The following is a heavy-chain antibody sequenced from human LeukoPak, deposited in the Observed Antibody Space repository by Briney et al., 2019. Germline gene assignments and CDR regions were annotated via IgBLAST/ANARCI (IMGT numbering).Heavy chain of an antibody. CDR1: GFTFSSYS. J-gene: IGHJ4*02. D-gene: IGHD3-3*01. V-gene: IGHV3-21*01. CDR3: ARDRWGYDFWSGYTYYFDY. Sequence: GGSLRLSCAASGFTFSSYSMNWVRQAPGKGLEWVSSISSSSSYIYYADSVKGRFTISRDNAKNSLYLQMNSLRDEDTAVYYCARDRWGYDFWSGYTYYFDYWGQGTLVTVSS. CDR2: ISSSSSYI.